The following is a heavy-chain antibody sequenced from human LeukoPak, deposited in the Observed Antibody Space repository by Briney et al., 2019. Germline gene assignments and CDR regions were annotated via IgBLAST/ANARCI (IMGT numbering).Heavy chain of an antibody. J-gene: IGHJ3*02. Sequence: ASVKVSCNVSGYTLTELSMHWVRQAPGKGLEWMGGFDPEDGETIYAQKFQGRVTMTEDTSTDTAYMELSSLRSEDTAVYYCATVNDHTRAFDIWGQGTMVTVSS. CDR2: FDPEDGET. V-gene: IGHV1-24*01. CDR3: ATVNDHTRAFDI. D-gene: IGHD2-2*02. CDR1: GYTLTELS.